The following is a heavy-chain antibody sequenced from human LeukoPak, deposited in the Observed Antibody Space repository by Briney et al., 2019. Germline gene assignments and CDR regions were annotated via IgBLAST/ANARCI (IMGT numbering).Heavy chain of an antibody. V-gene: IGHV1-69*05. J-gene: IGHJ4*02. Sequence: ASVKVSCKASGGTFSSYAISWVRQAPGQGLEWMGGIIPIFGTANYAQKFQGRVTITTDESTSTAYMELSSLRSEDTAVYYCARGHRISSSWFDRFDYWGQGTLVTVSS. CDR1: GGTFSSYA. CDR2: IIPIFGTA. D-gene: IGHD6-13*01. CDR3: ARGHRISSSWFDRFDY.